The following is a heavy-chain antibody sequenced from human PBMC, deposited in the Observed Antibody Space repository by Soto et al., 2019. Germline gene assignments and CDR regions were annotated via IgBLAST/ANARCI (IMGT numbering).Heavy chain of an antibody. Sequence: QVQLQESGPGLVKPSETLSLTCTVSGGSISSYYWSWIRQPPGKGLEWIGYIYYSGSTNYNPSLKSRVTISVDTSKNQFSLKLSSVTAADTAVYYCARSKTMVRGVIRYFDYWGQGTLVTVSS. CDR2: IYYSGST. CDR1: GGSISSYY. V-gene: IGHV4-59*01. D-gene: IGHD3-10*01. J-gene: IGHJ4*02. CDR3: ARSKTMVRGVIRYFDY.